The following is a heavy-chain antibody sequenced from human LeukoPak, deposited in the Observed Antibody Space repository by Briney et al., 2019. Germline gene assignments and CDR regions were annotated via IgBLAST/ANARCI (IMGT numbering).Heavy chain of an antibody. D-gene: IGHD6-19*01. J-gene: IGHJ5*02. CDR1: GYTFTGYY. CDR2: INPNSGGT. V-gene: IGHV1-2*02. Sequence: GASVKVSCKASGYTFTGYYIHWVRQAPGQGLEWMGCINPNSGGTNYAQKFQGRVTMTRDTSISTAYMELSRLNFDDRAIYYCAREGSSGWSPRGWFDPWGQGTLVTVSS. CDR3: AREGSSGWSPRGWFDP.